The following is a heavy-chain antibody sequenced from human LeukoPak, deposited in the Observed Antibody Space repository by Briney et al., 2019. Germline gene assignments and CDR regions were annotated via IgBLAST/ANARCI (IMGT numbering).Heavy chain of an antibody. D-gene: IGHD7-27*01. Sequence: ASVKVSCTASGYTFTSHDINWVRQATGQGLEWMGWMSPNSGDTGYAQKFQGRVTMTSDSSISTAYMELSSLRSEDTAIYYCVRTPPNWGFDYWGQGTLVTVSS. V-gene: IGHV1-8*01. CDR1: GYTFTSHD. J-gene: IGHJ4*02. CDR3: VRTPPNWGFDY. CDR2: MSPNSGDT.